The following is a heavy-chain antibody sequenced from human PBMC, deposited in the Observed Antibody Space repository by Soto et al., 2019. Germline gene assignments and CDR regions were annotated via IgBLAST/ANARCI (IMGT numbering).Heavy chain of an antibody. CDR1: GFTFSSYG. D-gene: IGHD2-2*02. Sequence: PGGSLRLSCAASGFTFSSYGMHWVRQAPGKGLEWVAVIWYDGSNKYYADSVKGRFTISRDNSKNTLYLQMNSLRAEDTAVYYCARAPDLVPAAIVYYYGMDVWGQGNTVTVSS. V-gene: IGHV3-33*01. J-gene: IGHJ6*02. CDR3: ARAPDLVPAAIVYYYGMDV. CDR2: IWYDGSNK.